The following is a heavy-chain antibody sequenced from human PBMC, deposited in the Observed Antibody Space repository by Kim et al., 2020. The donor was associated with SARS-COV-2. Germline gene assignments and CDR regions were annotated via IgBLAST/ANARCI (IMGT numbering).Heavy chain of an antibody. CDR1: GFTFGDYA. CDR2: IRSKAYGGTT. D-gene: IGHD3-10*01. CDR3: TSYGSRSYLFI. Sequence: GGSLRLSCTASGFTFGDYAMSWVRQAPGKGLEWVGFIRSKAYGGTTEYAASVKCTFTISRDDSKSIAYLQMNSLKTEDTAVFYCTSYGSRSYLFICGQGTLRTVSS. J-gene: IGHJ4*02. V-gene: IGHV3-49*04.